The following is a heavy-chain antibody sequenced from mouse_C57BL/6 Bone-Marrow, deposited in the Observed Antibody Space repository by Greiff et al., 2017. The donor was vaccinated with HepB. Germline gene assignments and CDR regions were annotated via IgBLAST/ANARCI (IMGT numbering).Heavy chain of an antibody. CDR1: GYSITSGYY. CDR2: ISYDGSN. V-gene: IGHV3-6*01. CDR3: ASRLTGRDY. D-gene: IGHD4-1*01. J-gene: IGHJ2*01. Sequence: ESGPGLVKPSQSLSLTCSVTGYSITSGYYWNWIRQFPGNKLEWMGYISYDGSNNYNPSLKNRISITRDTSKNQFFLKLNSVTTEDTATYYCASRLTGRDYWGQGTTLTVSS.